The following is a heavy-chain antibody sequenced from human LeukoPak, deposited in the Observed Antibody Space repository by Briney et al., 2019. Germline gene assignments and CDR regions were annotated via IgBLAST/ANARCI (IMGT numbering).Heavy chain of an antibody. Sequence: SETLSLTCTVSGGSMSSYYWSWIRQPPGKGLEWIGRIYTSGSTNYNPSLKSRVTMSVDTSKNQFSLKLSSVTAADTAVYYCARDGGFHCSGGSCYTFDYWGQGTLVTVSS. CDR1: GGSMSSYY. CDR2: IYTSGST. J-gene: IGHJ4*02. V-gene: IGHV4-4*07. CDR3: ARDGGFHCSGGSCYTFDY. D-gene: IGHD2-15*01.